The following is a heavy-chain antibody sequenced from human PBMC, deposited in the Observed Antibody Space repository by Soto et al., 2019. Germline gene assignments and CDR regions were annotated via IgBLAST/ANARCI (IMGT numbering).Heavy chain of an antibody. Sequence: GQRPEWMGWINAGNGNTKYSQNFQDRVTFTRDTSASTIYMDLNNLRAEDTAVYYCAREDSTIIPAVADFSGQPTFVSLSS. D-gene: IGHD6-19*01. J-gene: IGHJ4*02. CDR3: AREDSTIIPAVADF. V-gene: IGHV1-3*01. CDR2: INAGNGNT.